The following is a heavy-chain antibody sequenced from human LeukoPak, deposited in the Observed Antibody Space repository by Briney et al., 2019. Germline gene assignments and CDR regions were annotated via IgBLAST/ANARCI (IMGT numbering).Heavy chain of an antibody. Sequence: GYIYYSGSTYYNPSLKSRVTISVDTSKTQFSLKLSSVTAADTAVYYCARDRSNLWGYGMDVWGQGTTVTVSS. V-gene: IGHV4-31*02. J-gene: IGHJ6*02. CDR2: IYYSGST. D-gene: IGHD3-16*01. CDR3: ARDRSNLWGYGMDV.